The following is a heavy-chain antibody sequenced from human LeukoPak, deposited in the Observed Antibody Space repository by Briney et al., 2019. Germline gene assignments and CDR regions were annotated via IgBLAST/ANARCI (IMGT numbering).Heavy chain of an antibody. CDR3: AKGPDYYDSSGYYPFDI. Sequence: PGGSLRLSCAASGFTFSSYWMSWVRQAPGKGLEWVANIKQDGSEKYYVDSVKGRFTISRDNSKNTLYLQMNSLRAEDTAVYYCAKGPDYYDSSGYYPFDIWGQGTMVTVSS. J-gene: IGHJ3*02. CDR1: GFTFSSYW. CDR2: IKQDGSEK. D-gene: IGHD3-22*01. V-gene: IGHV3-7*03.